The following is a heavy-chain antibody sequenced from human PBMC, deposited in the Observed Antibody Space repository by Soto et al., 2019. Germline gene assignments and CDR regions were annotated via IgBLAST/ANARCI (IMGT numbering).Heavy chain of an antibody. J-gene: IGHJ4*02. V-gene: IGHV1-18*01. CDR2: ISAYNGNT. Sequence: QVQLVQSGAEVKKPGASVKVSCKASGYTFTSYGISWVRQAPGQGLEWMVWISAYNGNTNYAQKLQGRVTMTTDTSTSTAYMELRSLRSDDTAVYYCARDDRYSSSWYGWELDYWGQGTLVTVSS. CDR3: ARDDRYSSSWYGWELDY. D-gene: IGHD6-13*01. CDR1: GYTFTSYG.